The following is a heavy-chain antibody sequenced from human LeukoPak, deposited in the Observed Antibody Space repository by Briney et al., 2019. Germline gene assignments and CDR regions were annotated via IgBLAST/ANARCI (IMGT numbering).Heavy chain of an antibody. CDR3: ARAIWYGSGTTAFDY. D-gene: IGHD3-10*01. CDR2: IYNSGST. V-gene: IGHV4-4*07. Sequence: SETPSLTCTVSGGSISSYYWSWIRQPTGKGLEWIGRIYNSGSTNYNTNYNPSLSSRVTMSVDTSKNQFSLKLNSVTAADTAVYYCARAIWYGSGTTAFDYWGQGTLVTVSS. CDR1: GGSISSYY. J-gene: IGHJ4*02.